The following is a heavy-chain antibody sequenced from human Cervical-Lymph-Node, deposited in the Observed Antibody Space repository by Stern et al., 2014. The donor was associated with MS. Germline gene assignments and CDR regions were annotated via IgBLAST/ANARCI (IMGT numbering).Heavy chain of an antibody. V-gene: IGHV4-59*01. Sequence: VQLEESGPGLVKPSETLSLICTVSGGSISSYYWSWIRQPPGKGLEGIGYGYYSGSTNYNPSLKSRVTISVDTSKNQFSLKLTSVTAADTAMYYCARLRVITASFDPWGQGTLVTVSS. J-gene: IGHJ5*02. CDR3: ARLRVITASFDP. CDR1: GGSISSYY. D-gene: IGHD4-11*01. CDR2: GYYSGST.